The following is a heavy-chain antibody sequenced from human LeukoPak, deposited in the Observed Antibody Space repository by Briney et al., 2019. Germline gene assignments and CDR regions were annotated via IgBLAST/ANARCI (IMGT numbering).Heavy chain of an antibody. Sequence: SETLSLTCTVSGGSISSYYWSWIRQPPGKGLEWIGEINHSGSTNYNPSLKSRVTISVDTSKNQFSLKLSSVTAADTAVYYCARGPIHYYDSSGYSDSHFDYWGQGTLVTVSS. J-gene: IGHJ4*02. CDR1: GGSISSYY. CDR3: ARGPIHYYDSSGYSDSHFDY. V-gene: IGHV4-34*01. CDR2: INHSGST. D-gene: IGHD3-22*01.